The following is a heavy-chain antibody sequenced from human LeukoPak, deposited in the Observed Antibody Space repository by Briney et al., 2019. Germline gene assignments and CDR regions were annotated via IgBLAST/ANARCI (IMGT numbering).Heavy chain of an antibody. CDR2: ISSSSSYI. V-gene: IGHV3-21*01. CDR3: ARCYGDRYYFDY. D-gene: IGHD4-17*01. J-gene: IGHJ4*02. CDR1: GFTFSSYG. Sequence: GGSLRLSCAASGFTFSSYGMHWVRQAPGKGLEWVSSISSSSSYIYYADSVKGRFTISRDNAKNSLYLQMNSLRAEDTAVYYCARCYGDRYYFDYWGQGTLVTVSS.